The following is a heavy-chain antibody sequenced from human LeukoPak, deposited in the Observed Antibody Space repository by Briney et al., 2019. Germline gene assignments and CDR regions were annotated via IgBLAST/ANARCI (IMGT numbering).Heavy chain of an antibody. D-gene: IGHD2/OR15-2a*01. V-gene: IGHV4-39*01. J-gene: IGHJ4*02. Sequence: PSETLSLTCTVSGGSISSSSYYWGWTRQPPGKGLEWIGSIYYSGSTYYNPSLKSRVTISVDTSKNQFSLKLSSVTAADTAVYYCARGEEEYPVDYWGQGTLVTVSS. CDR3: ARGEEEYPVDY. CDR2: IYYSGST. CDR1: GGSISSSSYY.